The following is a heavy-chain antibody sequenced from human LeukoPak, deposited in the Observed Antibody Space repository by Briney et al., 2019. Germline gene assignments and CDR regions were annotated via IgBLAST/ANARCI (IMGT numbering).Heavy chain of an antibody. Sequence: GGSLRLSCAASGFTFSSYAMSWVRQAPGKGLEWVSAISGSGGSIYYADSVKSRFTISRDNSKNTLYLQMNSLRAEDTAVYYCAKDQAVGLNYYYYGMDVWGQGTTVTVSS. CDR3: AKDQAVGLNYYYYGMDV. CDR2: ISGSGGSI. V-gene: IGHV3-23*01. D-gene: IGHD1-26*01. CDR1: GFTFSSYA. J-gene: IGHJ6*02.